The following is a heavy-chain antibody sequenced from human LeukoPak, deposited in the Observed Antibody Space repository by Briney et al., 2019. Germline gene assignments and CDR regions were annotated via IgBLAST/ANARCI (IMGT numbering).Heavy chain of an antibody. CDR3: ARGYSYGEDY. Sequence: KPSETLSLTCTVSGGSISTYYWNWIRQPPGKRLEWIGYIYYSGSTNYNPSLKSRVTISVDTSKNQFSLKLSSVTAADTAVYYCARGYSYGEDYWGQGTLVTVSS. D-gene: IGHD5-18*01. J-gene: IGHJ4*02. CDR2: IYYSGST. CDR1: GGSISTYY. V-gene: IGHV4-59*01.